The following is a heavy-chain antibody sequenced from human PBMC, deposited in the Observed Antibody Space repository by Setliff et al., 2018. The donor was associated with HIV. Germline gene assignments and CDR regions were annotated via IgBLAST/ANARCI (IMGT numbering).Heavy chain of an antibody. CDR2: INTGNGDT. J-gene: IGHJ4*02. CDR3: ARSQINLVRGVVHYFDY. Sequence: GASVKVSCKASGYTFTSYAMHWVRQAPGQRLEWVGWINTGNGDTKYSQDFQGRVTISRDTSASTAHMELRSLRSEDMAVYYCARSQINLVRGVVHYFDYWGQGTLVTVSS. CDR1: GYTFTSYA. V-gene: IGHV1-3*03. D-gene: IGHD3-10*01.